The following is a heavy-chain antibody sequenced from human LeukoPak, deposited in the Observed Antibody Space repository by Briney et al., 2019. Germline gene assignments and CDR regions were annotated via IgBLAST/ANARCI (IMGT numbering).Heavy chain of an antibody. CDR2: ISYDGSNK. D-gene: IGHD1-26*01. J-gene: IGHJ6*02. CDR3: ARAGLLEWGRFGMDV. Sequence: QSGGSLRLSCAASGFTFSSYAMHWVRQAPGKGLEWVAVISYDGSNKYYAGSVKGRFTISRDNSKNTLYLQMNSLRAEDTAVYYCARAGLLEWGRFGMDVWGQGTTVTVSS. V-gene: IGHV3-30-3*01. CDR1: GFTFSSYA.